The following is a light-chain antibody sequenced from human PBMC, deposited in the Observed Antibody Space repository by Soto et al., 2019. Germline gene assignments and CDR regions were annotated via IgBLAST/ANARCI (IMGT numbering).Light chain of an antibody. V-gene: IGLV2-14*01. CDR1: SSDVGAYNF. CDR3: SSFTRSSTYV. J-gene: IGLJ1*01. Sequence: QSALTQPASVSGSPGQSITISCTVTSSDVGAYNFVSWYQQYPGKAPKVMIYEFNNRPSGVSNRFSGSKSGNTASLTISGLKAEDEADYYCSSFTRSSTYVFGSGTKLTVL. CDR2: EFN.